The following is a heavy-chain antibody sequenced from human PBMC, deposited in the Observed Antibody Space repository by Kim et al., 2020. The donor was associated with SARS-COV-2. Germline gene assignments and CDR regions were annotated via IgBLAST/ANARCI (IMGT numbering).Heavy chain of an antibody. Sequence: GGSLRLSCAASGFTFSSYAMSWVRQAPGKGLEWVSVIYSGGSSTYYADSVKGRFTISRDNSKNTLYLQMNSLRAEDTAVYYCAKVHSSSWYEYFQHWGQGTLVTVSS. CDR2: IYSGGSST. CDR3: AKVHSSSWYEYFQH. CDR1: GFTFSSYA. D-gene: IGHD6-13*01. V-gene: IGHV3-23*03. J-gene: IGHJ1*01.